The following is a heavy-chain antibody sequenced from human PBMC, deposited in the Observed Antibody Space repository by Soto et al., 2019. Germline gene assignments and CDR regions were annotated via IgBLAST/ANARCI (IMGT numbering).Heavy chain of an antibody. CDR1: GDSFISYW. CDR2: IDPSDSYS. J-gene: IGHJ6*02. CDR3: ARREGYYYGMEV. Sequence: RGESLKISCKGSGDSFISYWITWLRQIPWKGLEYMGRIDPSDSYSNYSPTLQGHVTISADKSIRTAYLYWRSLKASDSAIYYCARREGYYYGMEVWGQGTTVTVSS. V-gene: IGHV5-10-1*01.